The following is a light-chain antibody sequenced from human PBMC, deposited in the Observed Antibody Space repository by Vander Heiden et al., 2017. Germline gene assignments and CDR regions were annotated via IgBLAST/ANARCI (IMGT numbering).Light chain of an antibody. Sequence: DIQMTQSPSSLSASVGDRVTITCRASQSITNYLNWYQQKPGKAPKLLIYAASNLQSGVPSRFSGSGSGTDFTLTISSLQPEDFATYPCQQTGRLPLTFGGGTKVEIK. CDR1: QSITNY. CDR3: QQTGRLPLT. J-gene: IGKJ4*01. CDR2: AAS. V-gene: IGKV1-39*01.